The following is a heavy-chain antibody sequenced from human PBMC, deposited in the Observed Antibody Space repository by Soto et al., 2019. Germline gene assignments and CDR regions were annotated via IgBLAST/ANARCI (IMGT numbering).Heavy chain of an antibody. Sequence: GGSLRLSCAASGFTFSGSAMHWVRQASGKGLEWVGRIRSKANSYATAYAASVKGRFTISRDDSKNTAYLQMNSLKTEDTAVYYCTGGGSGWYENYWGQGTLVTVSS. V-gene: IGHV3-73*01. CDR2: IRSKANSYAT. CDR1: GFTFSGSA. J-gene: IGHJ4*02. CDR3: TGGGSGWYENY. D-gene: IGHD6-19*01.